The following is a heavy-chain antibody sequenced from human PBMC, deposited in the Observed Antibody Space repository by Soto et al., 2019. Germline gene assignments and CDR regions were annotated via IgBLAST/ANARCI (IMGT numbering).Heavy chain of an antibody. CDR3: ARDLYYDPPDYYYGMDV. J-gene: IGHJ6*02. D-gene: IGHD3-3*01. Sequence: ASVKVSCKASGYTFTSYGISWVRQAPGQGLEWMGWISAYNGNTNYAQKLQGRVTMTTDTSTSTAYMELRSLRSDDTAVYYCARDLYYDPPDYYYGMDVWGQGTTVTVSS. CDR1: GYTFTSYG. V-gene: IGHV1-18*01. CDR2: ISAYNGNT.